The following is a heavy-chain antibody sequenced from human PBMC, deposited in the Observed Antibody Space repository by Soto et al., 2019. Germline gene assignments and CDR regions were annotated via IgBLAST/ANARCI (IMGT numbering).Heavy chain of an antibody. Sequence: PSQTLSLTCAISGDSVSANSAAWNWIRQSPSRGLEWLGRAYYRSRWNYDYAEPVKSRMTITPDTSNNQISLELNSVTPEDTAVYYSLSQQIPTLALYGMDVWGQGTTVTVSS. J-gene: IGHJ6*02. CDR2: AYYRSRWNY. V-gene: IGHV6-1*01. CDR3: LSQQIPTLALYGMDV. CDR1: GDSVSANSAA. D-gene: IGHD6-13*01.